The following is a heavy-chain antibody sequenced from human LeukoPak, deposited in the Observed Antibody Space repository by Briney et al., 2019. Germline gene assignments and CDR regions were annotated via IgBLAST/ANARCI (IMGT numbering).Heavy chain of an antibody. CDR1: GYSFTSYW. V-gene: IGHV5-51*01. D-gene: IGHD3-22*01. CDR2: IYPGDSDT. J-gene: IGHJ4*02. Sequence: GESLKISCKGSGYSFTSYWIGWVRQMPGKGLEWMGIIYPGDSDTRYSPSFQGQVTISADKSISTAYLQWSSLEASDTAMYYCARQANYYDSSGYPRPAYYFDYWGQGTLVTVSS. CDR3: ARQANYYDSSGYPRPAYYFDY.